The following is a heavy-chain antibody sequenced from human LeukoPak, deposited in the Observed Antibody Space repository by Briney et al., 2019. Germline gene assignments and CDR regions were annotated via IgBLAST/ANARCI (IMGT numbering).Heavy chain of an antibody. D-gene: IGHD3-22*01. CDR3: ARQYYDSSGYYLDY. J-gene: IGHJ4*02. Sequence: GGPLQISGQASGSRFVSYCVGGLGRLPGKGLEGLGIIYPGDSDTRYSPSFQGQVTISADKSISTAYLQWSSLKASDTAMYYCARQYYDSSGYYLDYWGQGTVVTVSS. V-gene: IGHV5-51*01. CDR1: GSRFVSYC. CDR2: IYPGDSDT.